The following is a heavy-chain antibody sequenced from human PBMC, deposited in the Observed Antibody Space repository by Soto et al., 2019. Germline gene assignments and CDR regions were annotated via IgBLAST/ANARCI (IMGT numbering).Heavy chain of an antibody. CDR2: MNPNSGNT. Sequence: QVHLVQSGAEVRKPGASVKVSCKASGYTFTSYDINWVRQATGQGLEWMGWMNPNSGNTAYAQKFQGRLTMTRNTSISTAHMELSSLRSEATAVYYCARERTRGFDPWGQGTLVTVSS. V-gene: IGHV1-8*01. CDR1: GYTFTSYD. J-gene: IGHJ5*02. CDR3: ARERTRGFDP.